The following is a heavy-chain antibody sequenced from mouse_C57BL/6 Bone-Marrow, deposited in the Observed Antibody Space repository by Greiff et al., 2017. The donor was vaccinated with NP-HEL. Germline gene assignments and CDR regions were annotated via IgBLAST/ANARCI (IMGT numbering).Heavy chain of an antibody. V-gene: IGHV1-59*01. CDR3: ARSGYGSSSRYFDV. CDR2: IDPSDSYT. J-gene: IGHJ1*03. CDR1: GYTFTSYW. D-gene: IGHD1-1*01. Sequence: VQLQQSGAELVRPGTSVKLSCKASGYTFTSYWMHWVKQRPGQGLEWIGVIDPSDSYTNYNQKFKGKATLTVDTSSSTAYMQLSSLTSEDSAVYYCARSGYGSSSRYFDVWGTGTTVTVSS.